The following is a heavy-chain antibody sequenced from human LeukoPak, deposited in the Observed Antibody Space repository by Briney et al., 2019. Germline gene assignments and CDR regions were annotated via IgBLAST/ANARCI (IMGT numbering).Heavy chain of an antibody. D-gene: IGHD1-26*01. J-gene: IGHJ4*02. Sequence: ASVKVSCKASGYTFTGYYMHWVRQAPGQGLEWMGWISAYNGNTNYAQKLQGRVTMTTDTSTSTAYMELRSLRSDDTAVYYCAMGVGATDFDYWGQGTLVTVSS. CDR3: AMGVGATDFDY. CDR2: ISAYNGNT. V-gene: IGHV1-18*04. CDR1: GYTFTGYY.